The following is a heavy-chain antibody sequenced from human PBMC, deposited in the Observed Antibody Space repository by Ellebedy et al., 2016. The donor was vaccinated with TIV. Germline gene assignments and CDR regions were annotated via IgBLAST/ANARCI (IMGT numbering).Heavy chain of an antibody. CDR3: ARKEWGGLFDY. CDR2: SYYSGST. J-gene: IGHJ4*02. CDR1: GGSISTYY. Sequence: SETLSLTCTVSGGSISTYYWSWIRQPPGKGLEWIGYSYYSGSTNYNPSLKSRVTISVDTSKNQFSLKLSSGTASDTAVYYCARKEWGGLFDYWGQGTLVTVSS. D-gene: IGHD3-3*01. V-gene: IGHV4-59*12.